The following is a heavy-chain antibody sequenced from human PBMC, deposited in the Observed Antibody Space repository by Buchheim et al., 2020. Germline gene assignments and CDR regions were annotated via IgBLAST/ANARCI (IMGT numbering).Heavy chain of an antibody. CDR3: AKERSYSSTWSYYYYGMDV. CDR2: ISYDGSNK. J-gene: IGHJ6*02. CDR1: GFTFSGYG. V-gene: IGHV3-30*18. D-gene: IGHD6-13*01. Sequence: QVQLVESGGGVVQPGRSLRLSCAASGFTFSGYGMHWVRQAPGKGLEWVAVISYDGSNKYYADSVKGRFTISRDNSNNTLYLQMNSLRAEDTAVYYCAKERSYSSTWSYYYYGMDVWGQGTT.